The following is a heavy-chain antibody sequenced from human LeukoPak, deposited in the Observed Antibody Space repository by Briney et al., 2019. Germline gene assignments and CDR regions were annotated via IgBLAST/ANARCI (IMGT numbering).Heavy chain of an antibody. D-gene: IGHD3-16*01. CDR1: GGSVTSYY. Sequence: PSETLSLTCTHSGGSVTSYYWSWVRQSPGKGLEWIGYIYYSGHSHNNPSLNSRVSISVDTSKNQFSLIVTSLTAADTAVYYCVRVVPGGASFDSWGQGTLVTVSS. CDR2: IYYSGHS. J-gene: IGHJ4*02. CDR3: VRVVPGGASFDS. V-gene: IGHV4-59*02.